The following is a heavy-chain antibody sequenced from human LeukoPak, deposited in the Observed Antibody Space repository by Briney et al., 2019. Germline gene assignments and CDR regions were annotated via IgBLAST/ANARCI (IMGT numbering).Heavy chain of an antibody. CDR2: INHSGST. D-gene: IGHD1-26*01. V-gene: IGHV4-34*01. Sequence: SETLSLTCAVYGGSFSGYYWSWIRQPPGKGLEWIGEINHSGSTNYNPSLKSRVTISVDTSKNQFSLKLSSVTAADTAVYYCAVGATGIGDYWGQGTQVTVSS. J-gene: IGHJ4*02. CDR1: GGSFSGYY. CDR3: AVGATGIGDY.